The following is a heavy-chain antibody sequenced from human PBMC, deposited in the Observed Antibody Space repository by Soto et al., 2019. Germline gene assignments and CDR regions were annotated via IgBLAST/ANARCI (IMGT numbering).Heavy chain of an antibody. CDR2: INAGNGNI. V-gene: IGHV1-3*01. CDR1: GYTFTSYA. CDR3: ARVLYYYDSSGYYESALAI. D-gene: IGHD3-22*01. J-gene: IGHJ3*02. Sequence: ASVKVSCKASGYTFTSYAMHWVRQAPGQRLEWMGWINAGNGNIKYLQKFQGRVTITRDTSASTAYMELSSLRSEDTAVYYCARVLYYYDSSGYYESALAIWGQGTMVTVSS.